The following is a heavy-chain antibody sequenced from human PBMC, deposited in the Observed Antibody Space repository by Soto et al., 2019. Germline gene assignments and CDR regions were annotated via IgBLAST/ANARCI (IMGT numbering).Heavy chain of an antibody. CDR2: ISRDGGTK. CDR1: GFTVSTYG. D-gene: IGHD2-8*02. Sequence: QVQLVESGGGVVQPGRSLRLSCAVSGFTVSTYGMHWVRQAPGKGLEWVAVISRDGGTKYYADSVKGRFTISRDNSRKTLILEMNSLRSDDMAVYYCTGEVASGYWGQGTLVTVSS. CDR3: TGEVASGY. J-gene: IGHJ4*02. V-gene: IGHV3-30*03.